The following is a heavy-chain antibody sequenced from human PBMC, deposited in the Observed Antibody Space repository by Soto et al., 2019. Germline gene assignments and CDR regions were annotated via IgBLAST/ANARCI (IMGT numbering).Heavy chain of an antibody. Sequence: QLQLQESGSGLVKPSQTLPLTCAVSGGSISSGGYSWSWIRQPPGKGLEWIGYIYHSGSTYYNPSLKSRVTISVDRSKNQFSLKLSSVTAADTAVYYCARAHGSGWGAFDIWGQGTMVTVSS. CDR1: GGSISSGGYS. J-gene: IGHJ3*02. CDR3: ARAHGSGWGAFDI. D-gene: IGHD3-10*01. CDR2: IYHSGST. V-gene: IGHV4-30-2*01.